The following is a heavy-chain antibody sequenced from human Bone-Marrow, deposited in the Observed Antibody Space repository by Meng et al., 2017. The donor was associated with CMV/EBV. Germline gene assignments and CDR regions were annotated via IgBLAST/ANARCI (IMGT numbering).Heavy chain of an antibody. CDR2: IYPGDSDT. J-gene: IGHJ5*02. Sequence: GGSLRLSCKGSGYSFTSYWIAWVRQMPGKGLEWMGLIYPGDSDTTYSPSFQGRVTISADKSISTTYLQWNSLKASDTAMYYCARQLDTRTWDNWFDPWGQGTLVTVSS. CDR3: ARQLDTRTWDNWFDP. D-gene: IGHD2-2*01. V-gene: IGHV5-51*01. CDR1: GYSFTSYW.